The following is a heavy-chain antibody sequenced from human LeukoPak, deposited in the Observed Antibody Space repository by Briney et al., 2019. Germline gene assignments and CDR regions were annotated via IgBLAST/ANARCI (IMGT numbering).Heavy chain of an antibody. D-gene: IGHD1-1*01. V-gene: IGHV3-15*01. Sequence: GGSLTLSCAASGFTFSNAWMSWVRQAPGKGLEWVGRIKSKTDGGTTDYAAPVKGRFPISRDDSKNTLYLQMNSLKTEDTAVYYCTTDPAEEGLENDFWGQGTLVSVSS. J-gene: IGHJ4*02. CDR1: GFTFSNAW. CDR2: IKSKTDGGTT. CDR3: TTDPAEEGLENDF.